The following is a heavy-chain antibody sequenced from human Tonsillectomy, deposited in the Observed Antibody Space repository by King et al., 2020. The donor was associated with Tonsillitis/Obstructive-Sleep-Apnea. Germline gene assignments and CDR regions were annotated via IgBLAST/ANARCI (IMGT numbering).Heavy chain of an antibody. J-gene: IGHJ4*02. Sequence: VQLQESGLGLVKPSETLSLTCTVSGGSISSYYWSWIRQPPGKGLEWIGYIYYSGSTNYNPSLKSRVTISVDTSKNQFSLKLSSVTAADTAVYYCAREAGGRDGYNFDYWGQGTLVTVSS. D-gene: IGHD5-24*01. CDR1: GGSISSYY. CDR2: IYYSGST. V-gene: IGHV4-59*01. CDR3: AREAGGRDGYNFDY.